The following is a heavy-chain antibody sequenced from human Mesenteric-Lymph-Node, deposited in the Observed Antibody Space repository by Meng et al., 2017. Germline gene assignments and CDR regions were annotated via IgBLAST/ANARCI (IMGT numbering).Heavy chain of an antibody. V-gene: IGHV3-13*01. CDR3: ARDKWSSSIDGYFDY. CDR1: GFTFSSYD. J-gene: IGHJ4*02. Sequence: GESLKISCAACGFTFSSYDMHWVRQATGKGLEWVSAIGTAGDTYYADSVKGRFTISRDNSKKTLYLQIDSPRDEDTGVYYCARDKWSSSIDGYFDYWGRGTLVTVSS. D-gene: IGHD6-13*01. CDR2: IGTAGDT.